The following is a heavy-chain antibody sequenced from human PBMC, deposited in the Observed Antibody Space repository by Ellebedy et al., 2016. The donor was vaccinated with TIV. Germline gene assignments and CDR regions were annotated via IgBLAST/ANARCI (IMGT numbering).Heavy chain of an antibody. CDR1: GYTFTGYY. J-gene: IGHJ1*01. CDR2: IDPNSGGT. V-gene: IGHV1-2*04. Sequence: ASVKVSCXASGYTFTGYYMHWVRQAPGQGLEWMGWIDPNSGGTDYAQKFQGWVTMTRDTSITTAYMELRRLTSDDTAVYYCARGKVDNGNYLPTEYFQHWGQGTLVTVSS. D-gene: IGHD1-7*01. CDR3: ARGKVDNGNYLPTEYFQH.